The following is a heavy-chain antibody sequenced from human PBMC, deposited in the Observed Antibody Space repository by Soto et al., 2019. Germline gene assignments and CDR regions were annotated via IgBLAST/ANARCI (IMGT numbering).Heavy chain of an antibody. CDR1: GYTFTGYY. CDR2: INPNCGGT. J-gene: IGHJ4*02. CDR3: AREGLSGAGPFDY. D-gene: IGHD6-19*01. Sequence: QVQLVQSGAEVKKPGASVKVACKASGYTFTGYYMHWVRQAPGQGLEWMGWINPNCGGTNYAQKFQGWVTMTRDTSISTSYMELSRLRSDDTAVYYCAREGLSGAGPFDYWGQGTLVTVSS. V-gene: IGHV1-2*04.